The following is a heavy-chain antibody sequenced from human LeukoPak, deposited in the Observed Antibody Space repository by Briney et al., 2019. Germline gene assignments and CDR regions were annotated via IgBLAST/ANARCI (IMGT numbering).Heavy chain of an antibody. D-gene: IGHD3-22*01. CDR2: ISYDGSNK. J-gene: IGHJ4*02. V-gene: IGHV3-30*18. Sequence: GGSLRLSCAASGFTFSSYGMHWVRQAPGKGLEWVAVISYDGSNKYYADSVKGRFTISRDNSKNTLYLQMNSLRAEDTAVYYCAKDIKLANYYDSSGLDYWGQGTLVTVSS. CDR3: AKDIKLANYYDSSGLDY. CDR1: GFTFSSYG.